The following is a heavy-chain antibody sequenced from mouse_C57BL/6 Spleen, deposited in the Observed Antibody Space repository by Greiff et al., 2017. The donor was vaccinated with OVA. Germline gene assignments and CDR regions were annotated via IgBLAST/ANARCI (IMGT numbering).Heavy chain of an antibody. CDR1: GYAFSSYW. Sequence: VQLQQSGAELVNPGASVKISCKASGYAFSSYWMNWVKQRPGKGLEWIGQIYPGDGDTNYNGKFKGKATLTADKSSSTAYMQLSSLTSEDSAVYFCAREKIVVARYFDVWGTGTTVTVSS. V-gene: IGHV1-80*01. CDR2: IYPGDGDT. D-gene: IGHD1-1*01. J-gene: IGHJ1*03. CDR3: AREKIVVARYFDV.